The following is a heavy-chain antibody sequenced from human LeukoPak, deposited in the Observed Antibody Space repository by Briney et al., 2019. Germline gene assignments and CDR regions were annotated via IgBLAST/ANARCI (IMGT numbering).Heavy chain of an antibody. V-gene: IGHV1-69*13. Sequence: SVKVSLKASGGTFSSYAISWVRQAPGQGLEWMGGIIPTFGTANYAQKFQGRVTITADESTSTAYMELSSLRPEDTAVYYCASNRAIGSGYYYLYNWFDPWGQGTLVTVSS. J-gene: IGHJ5*02. CDR1: GGTFSSYA. CDR2: IIPTFGTA. D-gene: IGHD3-22*01. CDR3: ASNRAIGSGYYYLYNWFDP.